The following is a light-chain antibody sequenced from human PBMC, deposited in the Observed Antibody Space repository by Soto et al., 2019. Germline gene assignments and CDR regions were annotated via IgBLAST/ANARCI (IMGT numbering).Light chain of an antibody. V-gene: IGKV3-20*01. CDR2: DAS. J-gene: IGKJ4*01. CDR3: QQYGNSPLT. CDR1: QSVGNNY. Sequence: EIVLTQSPGTLSLSPGERATLSCRASQSVGNNYLAWYQQKPGQPPRFLMYDASTRATGIPDRFGGSGSGTDFTLTISRLEPGDFAVYYCQQYGNSPLTFGGGTKVEIK.